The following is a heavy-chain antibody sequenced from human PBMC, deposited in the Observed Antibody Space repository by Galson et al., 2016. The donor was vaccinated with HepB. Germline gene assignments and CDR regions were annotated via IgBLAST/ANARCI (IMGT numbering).Heavy chain of an antibody. J-gene: IGHJ4*02. CDR1: GFIFNRAW. Sequence: SLRLSCAASGFIFNRAWMAWVRQSPGRGLEWVGRIQTKNDGGTVTDYSAPVKGRFTIFRDDSKNTVDLQMDSLRIEDIAVYYCTTLAGFAVDNWGQGAQVTVSS. CDR2: IQTKNDGGTVT. D-gene: IGHD3-16*01. V-gene: IGHV3-15*01. CDR3: TTLAGFAVDN.